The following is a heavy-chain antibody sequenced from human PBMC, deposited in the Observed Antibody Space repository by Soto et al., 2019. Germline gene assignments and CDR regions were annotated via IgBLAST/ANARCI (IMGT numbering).Heavy chain of an antibody. V-gene: IGHV4-30-4*01. D-gene: IGHD4-17*01. J-gene: IGHJ6*02. Sequence: SETLSLTCTFSCGSFISGDYHWSWGRQPPGKGLEWIGYIYYTGSTFNNPSLKGRVSISIDTSKTQFSLKLSSVTAADTAVYYCARIHFGDEPSYYYYGMDVWGQGTTVTVSS. CDR2: IYYTGST. CDR3: ARIHFGDEPSYYYYGMDV. CDR1: CGSFISGDYH.